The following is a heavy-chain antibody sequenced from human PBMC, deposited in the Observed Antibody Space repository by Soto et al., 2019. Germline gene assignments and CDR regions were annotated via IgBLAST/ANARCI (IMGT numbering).Heavy chain of an antibody. CDR2: IYYSGRT. D-gene: IGHD6-25*01. V-gene: IGHV4-39*01. CDR3: ARHHILQRPDY. CDR1: GGSITSSDSS. J-gene: IGHJ4*02. Sequence: SDTLALTCTVSGGSITSSDSSWGWIRQSPGKGLEWIGTIYYSGRTFHNPSLKSRITISVDTSKNHFSLQLTSLTASDTAVYYCARHHILQRPDYWGQGTLVTVSS.